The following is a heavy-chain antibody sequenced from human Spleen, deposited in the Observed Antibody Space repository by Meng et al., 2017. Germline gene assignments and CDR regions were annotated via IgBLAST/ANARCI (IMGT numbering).Heavy chain of an antibody. V-gene: IGHV4-4*02. CDR1: DDSITNHNW. D-gene: IGHD3-10*01. CDR3: LRGSGGSV. Sequence: QVQLRESGPGLVKPSETLSLTCAVSDDSITNHNWWAWVRQPPGKGLEWIGEIPHRGSSAYNPSLKSRVSMSIDKSKNQFSLKLTSVTAADTAVYHCLRGSGGSVWGQGTLVTVSS. J-gene: IGHJ1*01. CDR2: IPHRGSS.